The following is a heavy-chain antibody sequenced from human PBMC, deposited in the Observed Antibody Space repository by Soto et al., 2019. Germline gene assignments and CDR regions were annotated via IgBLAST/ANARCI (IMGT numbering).Heavy chain of an antibody. Sequence: SLRLSCAASGFTFDDYAMHWVRQAPGKGLEWVSGISWNSGSIGYADSVKGRFTISRDNAKNSLYLQMNSLRAEDTALYYCAKDQGGGYDYDYYYMDVWGKGTTVTVSS. D-gene: IGHD5-12*01. CDR1: GFTFDDYA. CDR2: ISWNSGSI. CDR3: AKDQGGGYDYDYYYMDV. J-gene: IGHJ6*03. V-gene: IGHV3-9*01.